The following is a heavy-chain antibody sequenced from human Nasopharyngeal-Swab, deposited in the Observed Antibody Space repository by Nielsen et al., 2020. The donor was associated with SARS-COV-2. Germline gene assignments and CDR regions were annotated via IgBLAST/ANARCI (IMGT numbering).Heavy chain of an antibody. J-gene: IGHJ4*02. D-gene: IGHD2-21*02. CDR3: ARGHNTYCGGDCYSLAPDY. V-gene: IGHV3-30*03. CDR2: ISHDGSNK. Sequence: GESLKISCAASGFTFSSYGMHWVRQAPGKGLEWVAVISHDGSNKYYADSVKGRFTISRDNSKNTLYLQMNSLRAEDTAVYYCARGHNTYCGGDCYSLAPDYWGQGTLVTVSS. CDR1: GFTFSSYG.